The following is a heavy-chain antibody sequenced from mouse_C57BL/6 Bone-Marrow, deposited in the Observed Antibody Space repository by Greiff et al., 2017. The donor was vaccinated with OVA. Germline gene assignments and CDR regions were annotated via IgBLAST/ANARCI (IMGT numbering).Heavy chain of an antibody. V-gene: IGHV1-82*01. Sequence: QVQLKQSGPELVKPGASVKLSCKASGYAFSSSWMNWVKQRPGKGLEWIGRIYPGDGDTNYNGKFKGKATLTADKSSSTAYMQLSSLTSEDSAVYFCARGLCFRYWGQGTTLTVSS. D-gene: IGHD1-1*02. CDR1: GYAFSSSW. CDR3: ARGLCFRY. CDR2: IYPGDGDT. J-gene: IGHJ2*01.